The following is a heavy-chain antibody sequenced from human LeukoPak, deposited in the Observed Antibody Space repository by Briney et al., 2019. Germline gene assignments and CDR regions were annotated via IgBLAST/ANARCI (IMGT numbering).Heavy chain of an antibody. CDR3: ARTSSCRWFDP. D-gene: IGHD2-2*01. V-gene: IGHV4-34*01. Sequence: SENLSLTCAVYGGSFSGYYWSWIRQPPGKGLEWVGETKHSGSTNYNTSPKRRATISVDTSKNQFSLKLSSVTAADTAVYYCARTSSCRWFDPWGQGTLVTVSS. CDR1: GGSFSGYY. J-gene: IGHJ5*02. CDR2: TKHSGST.